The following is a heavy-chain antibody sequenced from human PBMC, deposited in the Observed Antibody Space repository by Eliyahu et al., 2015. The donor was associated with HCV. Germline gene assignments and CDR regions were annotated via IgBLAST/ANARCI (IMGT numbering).Heavy chain of an antibody. Sequence: LEWMGGIIPIFGTANYAQKFQGRVTITADESTSTAYMELSSLRSEDTAVYYCARAGYYYDSSGYYGGPYYGMDVWGQGTTVTVSS. V-gene: IGHV1-69*01. J-gene: IGHJ6*02. CDR3: ARAGYYYDSSGYYGGPYYGMDV. D-gene: IGHD3-22*01. CDR2: IIPIFGTA.